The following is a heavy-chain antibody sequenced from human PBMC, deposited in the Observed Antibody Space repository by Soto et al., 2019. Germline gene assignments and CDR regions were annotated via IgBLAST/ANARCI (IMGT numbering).Heavy chain of an antibody. V-gene: IGHV4-34*01. D-gene: IGHD3-22*01. CDR1: GGSFSGYY. Sequence: PSETRSLTCAVCGGSFSGYYWSWNRQPPGKGLEWIGEINHSGSTNYNPSLKSRVTISVDTSNNQFSLTLSSVTAADTALYYCREFYNDRRAYKFDTWGQETVLTISS. CDR3: REFYNDRRAYKFDT. CDR2: INHSGST. J-gene: IGHJ5*02.